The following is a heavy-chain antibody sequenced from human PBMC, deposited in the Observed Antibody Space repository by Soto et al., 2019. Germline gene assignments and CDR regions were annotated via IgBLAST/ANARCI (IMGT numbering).Heavy chain of an antibody. CDR2: ISGSGGST. D-gene: IGHD6-19*01. CDR1: GFTFSSYA. J-gene: IGHJ4*02. Sequence: EVQLLESGGGLVQPVGSLRRSCAASGFTFSSYAMSWVRQAPGKGLEWVSAISGSGGSTYYADSVKGRFTISRDNSKNTLYLQMNSLRAEDTAVYYCAKVRDSSGWYGYFDYWGQGTLVTVSS. V-gene: IGHV3-23*01. CDR3: AKVRDSSGWYGYFDY.